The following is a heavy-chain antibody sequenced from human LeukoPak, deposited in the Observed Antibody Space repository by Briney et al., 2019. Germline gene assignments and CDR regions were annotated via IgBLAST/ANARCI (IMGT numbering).Heavy chain of an antibody. CDR3: ARVKTTAAGPFDY. J-gene: IGHJ4*02. CDR1: GFTFSSYS. CDR2: IYYSGST. V-gene: IGHV4-39*07. Sequence: NPGGSLRLSCAASGFTFSSYSMNWVRQPPGKGLEWIGSIYYSGSTYYNPSLKSRVTISIDTSKNQFSLKLSSVTAADTAVYYCARVKTTAAGPFDYWGQGTLVTVSS. D-gene: IGHD6-13*01.